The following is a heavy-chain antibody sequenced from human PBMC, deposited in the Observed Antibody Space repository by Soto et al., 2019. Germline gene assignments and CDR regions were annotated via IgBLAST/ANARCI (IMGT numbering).Heavy chain of an antibody. D-gene: IGHD3-22*01. V-gene: IGHV1-46*01. CDR1: GYTFTSYY. J-gene: IGHJ6*02. CDR2: INPSGGST. Sequence: ASVKVSCKASGYTFTSYYMHWVRQAPGQGLEWMGIINPSGGSTSYAQKFQGRVTMTRDTPTSTVYMELSSLRSEDTAVYYCASSPLPTYYYDSSGYSANYYYYYGMDVWGQGTTVTVSS. CDR3: ASSPLPTYYYDSSGYSANYYYYYGMDV.